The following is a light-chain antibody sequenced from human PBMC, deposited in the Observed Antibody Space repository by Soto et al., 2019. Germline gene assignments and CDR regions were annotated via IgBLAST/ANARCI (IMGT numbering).Light chain of an antibody. CDR2: DVS. Sequence: QSVLTQPASVSGSPGQSITISCTGTSSDVGGYNYVSWYQQHPGKAPKLMIYDVSNRPSGVSNRFSGSKSGNTASLTISGLQAEDEADYYCNSYTSSSLYVFGTGTKVTVL. V-gene: IGLV2-14*01. CDR1: SSDVGGYNY. CDR3: NSYTSSSLYV. J-gene: IGLJ1*01.